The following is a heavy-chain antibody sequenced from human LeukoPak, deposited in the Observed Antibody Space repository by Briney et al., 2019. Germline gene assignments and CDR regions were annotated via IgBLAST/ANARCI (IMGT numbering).Heavy chain of an antibody. J-gene: IGHJ2*01. CDR3: ARDSQGSGWYFDL. CDR1: GFTFSSYA. D-gene: IGHD3-10*01. Sequence: PGRSLRLSCAASGFTFSSYAMHWVRQAPGKGLEWVAVISYDGSNKYYADSVKGRFTISRDNSKNTLYLQMNSPRAEDTAVYYCARDSQGSGWYFDLWGRGTLVIVSS. V-gene: IGHV3-30-3*01. CDR2: ISYDGSNK.